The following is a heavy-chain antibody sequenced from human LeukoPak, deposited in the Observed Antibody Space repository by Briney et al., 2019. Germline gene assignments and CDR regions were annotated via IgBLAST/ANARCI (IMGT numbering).Heavy chain of an antibody. CDR3: ARGGRGDYGSGSYYNYGMDV. CDR1: GFTFSGYS. V-gene: IGHV3-48*01. Sequence: GGSLRLSCAASGFTFSGYSMSWVRQAPGKGLEWVSYTSSSSASIYHADSVKGRFTISRDNAQNSLYLQMNGLRVEDTALYYCARGGRGDYGSGSYYNYGMDVWGQGTTVTVSS. CDR2: TSSSSASI. D-gene: IGHD3-10*01. J-gene: IGHJ6*02.